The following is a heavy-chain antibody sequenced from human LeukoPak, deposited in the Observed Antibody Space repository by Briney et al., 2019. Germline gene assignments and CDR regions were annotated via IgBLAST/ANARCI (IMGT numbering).Heavy chain of an antibody. CDR2: SYNSGNT. D-gene: IGHD6-19*01. V-gene: IGHV4-39*01. Sequence: PSETLSLTCTVSGDSISSSSYYWGWIRQPPGKGLDWIGSSYNSGNTNYNPSLESRVTISVDTSKNQISLRLSSVTAADTAVYYCARRVNMAVPGLYYFDYWGQGALVTVSS. J-gene: IGHJ4*02. CDR1: GDSISSSSYY. CDR3: ARRVNMAVPGLYYFDY.